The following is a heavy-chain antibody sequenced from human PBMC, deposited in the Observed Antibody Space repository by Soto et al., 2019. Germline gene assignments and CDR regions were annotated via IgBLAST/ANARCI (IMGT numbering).Heavy chain of an antibody. V-gene: IGHV3-23*01. CDR1: GFTFSSYA. CDR3: AKDNSKVVYSSGWFDY. D-gene: IGHD6-19*01. CDR2: ISGSGGST. Sequence: PGGSLRLSCAASGFTFSSYAMSWVRQAPGKGLEWVSAISGSGGSTYYADSVKGRFTISRDNSKNTLYLQMNSLRAEDTAVYYCAKDNSKVVYSSGWFDYWGQGTLVTVSS. J-gene: IGHJ4*02.